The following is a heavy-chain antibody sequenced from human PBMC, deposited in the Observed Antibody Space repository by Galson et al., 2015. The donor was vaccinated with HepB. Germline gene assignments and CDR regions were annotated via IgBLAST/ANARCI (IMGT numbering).Heavy chain of an antibody. V-gene: IGHV3-30*02. D-gene: IGHD3-10*01. J-gene: IGHJ4*02. CDR3: AKDQAWFGELLWVDY. CDR2: IRYDGSNK. Sequence: SLRLSCAASGFTFSSYGMHWVRQAPGKGLEWVAFIRYDGSNKYYADSVKGRFTISRDNSKNTLHLQMNSLRAEDTAVYYCAKDQAWFGELLWVDYWGQGTLVTVSS. CDR1: GFTFSSYG.